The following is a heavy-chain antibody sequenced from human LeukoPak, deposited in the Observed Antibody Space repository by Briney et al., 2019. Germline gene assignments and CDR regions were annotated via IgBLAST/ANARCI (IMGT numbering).Heavy chain of an antibody. J-gene: IGHJ6*02. CDR2: ISSSSSYI. V-gene: IGHV3-21*01. CDR3: ARAYDNYYHYGMDV. CDR1: GFTFSSYS. Sequence: GGSLRLSCAASGFTFSSYSMNWVRQAPGKGLEWVSSISSSSSYIYYADSVKGRVTISRDNAKHSPYQQMNSLRAEDTAVYYCARAYDNYYHYGMDVWGQGTTVTVSS. D-gene: IGHD3-9*01.